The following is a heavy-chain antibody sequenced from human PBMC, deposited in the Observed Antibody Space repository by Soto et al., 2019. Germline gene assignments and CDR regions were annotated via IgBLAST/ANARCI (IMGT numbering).Heavy chain of an antibody. Sequence: PLETLSLTCTVSGGSISSYYWSWIRQPPGKGLEWIGYIFYSGSTNYNPSLKSRVTISVDTSKNQFSLKLSSVTAADTAVYYCARRYSSSLDFWGQGTLVTVSS. J-gene: IGHJ4*02. V-gene: IGHV4-59*08. CDR3: ARRYSSSLDF. CDR1: GGSISSYY. CDR2: IFYSGST. D-gene: IGHD6-13*01.